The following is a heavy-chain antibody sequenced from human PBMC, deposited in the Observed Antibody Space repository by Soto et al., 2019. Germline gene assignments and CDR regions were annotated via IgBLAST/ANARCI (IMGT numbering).Heavy chain of an antibody. Sequence: SETLSLTCTVSGGSISSGGYYWSWIRQHPGKGLEWIGYIYYSTYYNPSLKSRVTISVDTSKNQFPLKLSSVTAADTAVYYCARDYRASYPAYYYYGMDVWGPGTTVTVSS. J-gene: IGHJ6*02. CDR3: ARDYRASYPAYYYYGMDV. CDR1: GGSISSGGYY. D-gene: IGHD3-16*02. V-gene: IGHV4-31*03. CDR2: IYYST.